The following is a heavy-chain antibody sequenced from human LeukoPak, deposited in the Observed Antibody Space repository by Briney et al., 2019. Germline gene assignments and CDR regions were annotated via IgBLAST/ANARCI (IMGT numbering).Heavy chain of an antibody. V-gene: IGHV4-59*11. D-gene: IGHD4/OR15-4a*01. CDR3: ARDHLPAGAPGYYMDV. J-gene: IGHJ6*03. CDR2: IYNSGIT. Sequence: SETLSLTCTVSGGSFSSHFWSWIRQPPGKGLEWIGYIYNSGITNYNPSLKSRVTMSVDTSKNQFSLMLRSVTAADTAVYYCARDHLPAGAPGYYMDVWGKGTTVTVSS. CDR1: GGSFSSHF.